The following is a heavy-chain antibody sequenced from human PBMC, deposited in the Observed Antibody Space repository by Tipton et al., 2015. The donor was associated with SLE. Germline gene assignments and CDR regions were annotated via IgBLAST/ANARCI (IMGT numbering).Heavy chain of an antibody. Sequence: TLSPTCTVSGGSISSYYWSWIRQPPGKGLEWIGYIYYSGSTNYSPSLKSRVTISVDTSKNQFSLKLSSVTAADTAVYYCARGGYLYSGGFDYWGQGTLVTVSS. D-gene: IGHD1-26*01. CDR2: IYYSGST. J-gene: IGHJ4*02. CDR3: ARGGYLYSGGFDY. CDR1: GGSISSYY. V-gene: IGHV4-59*01.